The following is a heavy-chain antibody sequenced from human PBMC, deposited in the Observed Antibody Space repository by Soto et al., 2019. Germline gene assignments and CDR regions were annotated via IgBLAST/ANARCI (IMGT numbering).Heavy chain of an antibody. CDR1: GYTFTSYG. V-gene: IGHV1-18*01. D-gene: IGHD2-15*01. J-gene: IGHJ6*02. CDR3: EKAYCSGGSRYAGMDV. CDR2: ISAYNGNT. Sequence: QVQLVQSGAEVKKPGASVKVSCKASGYTFTSYGITWVRQAPGQGLEWMGWISAYNGNTNYAQKLQGRVTMTTNTSKSTAYMELRSLRSDDTAVYYCEKAYCSGGSRYAGMDVWGQGTTVTVSS.